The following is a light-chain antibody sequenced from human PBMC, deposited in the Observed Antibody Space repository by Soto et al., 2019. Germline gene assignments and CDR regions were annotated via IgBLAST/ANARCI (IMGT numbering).Light chain of an antibody. V-gene: IGKV1-12*01. CDR1: ESVGSN. CDR3: QQANTFPLT. Sequence: MTQSPVTLSVSPGERATLSCRASESVGSNLAWYQQKPGKAPKLLIYAASSLQSGVPSRFSGSGSGTHFTLTISSLQPEDFATYYCQQANTFPLTFGQGTRLEIK. J-gene: IGKJ5*01. CDR2: AAS.